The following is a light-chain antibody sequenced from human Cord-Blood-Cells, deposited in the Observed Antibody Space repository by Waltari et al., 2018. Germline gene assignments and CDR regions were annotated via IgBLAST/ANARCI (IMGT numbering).Light chain of an antibody. CDR1: SSDVGGYNY. CDR3: SSYAGSNNNYV. CDR2: EVS. Sequence: QSALTQPPSASGSPGQSVTISCTGTSSDVGGYNYVSWYQQHPGKAPKRMFYEVSKRPSGVPDRFSGSKSGNTASLTVSGLQAEDEADYYCSSYAGSNNNYVFGTGTKVTVL. J-gene: IGLJ1*01. V-gene: IGLV2-8*01.